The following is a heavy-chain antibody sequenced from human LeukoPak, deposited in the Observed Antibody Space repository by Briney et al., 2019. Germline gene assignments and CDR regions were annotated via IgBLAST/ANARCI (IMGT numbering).Heavy chain of an antibody. D-gene: IGHD1-26*01. CDR3: ARDRGPGATPTY. J-gene: IGHJ4*02. Sequence: SETLSLTCTVSGYSISSGYYWGWIRQPPGKGLEWIGSIYHSGSTYYNPSLKSRVTISVDTSKNQFSLKLSSVTAADTAVYYCARDRGPGATPTYWGQGTLVTVSS. V-gene: IGHV4-38-2*02. CDR1: GYSISSGYY. CDR2: IYHSGST.